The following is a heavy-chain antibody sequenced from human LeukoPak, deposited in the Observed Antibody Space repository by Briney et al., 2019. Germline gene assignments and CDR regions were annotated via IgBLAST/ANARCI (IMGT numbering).Heavy chain of an antibody. J-gene: IGHJ2*01. D-gene: IGHD3-22*01. V-gene: IGHV4-34*01. CDR3: ARLRRDYYDSSGYKWYFDL. CDR2: INHSGST. CDR1: GGSFSGYY. Sequence: SETLSLTCAVYGGSFSGYYWSWIRQPPGKGLEWIGEINHSGSTNYNPSLKSRVTISVDTSKNQFSLKLSSVTAADTAVYYCARLRRDYYDSSGYKWYFDLWGQGTLVTVSS.